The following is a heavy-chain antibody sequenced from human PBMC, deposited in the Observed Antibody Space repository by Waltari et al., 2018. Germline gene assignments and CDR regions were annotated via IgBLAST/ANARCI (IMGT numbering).Heavy chain of an antibody. CDR1: GLTFSSYS. V-gene: IGHV3-21*01. CDR2: ISSSSSYI. J-gene: IGHJ4*02. D-gene: IGHD3-3*01. CDR3: ARDLRQGGSGV. Sequence: EVQLVESGGGLVKPGGSLRLSCAASGLTFSSYSMNWVRQAPGKGLDWVSSISSSSSYIYYADSVKGRFTITRDNAKNSLYLQMNSLRAEDTAVYYCARDLRQGGSGVWGQGTLVTVSS.